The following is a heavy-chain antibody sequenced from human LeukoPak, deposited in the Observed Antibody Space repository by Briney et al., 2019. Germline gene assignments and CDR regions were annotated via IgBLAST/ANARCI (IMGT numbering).Heavy chain of an antibody. D-gene: IGHD3-22*01. CDR3: AKGDDSSGYYHLIDY. CDR2: ISGSGGST. Sequence: GGSLRLSCAASGFTFDDYGMSWVRQAPGKGLEWVSAISGSGGSTYYADSVKGRFTISRDNSKNTLYLQMNSLRAEDTAVYYCAKGDDSSGYYHLIDYWGQGTLVTVSS. CDR1: GFTFDDYG. J-gene: IGHJ4*02. V-gene: IGHV3-23*01.